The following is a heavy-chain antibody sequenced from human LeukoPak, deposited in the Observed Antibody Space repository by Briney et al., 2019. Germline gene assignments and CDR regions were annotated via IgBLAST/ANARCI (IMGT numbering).Heavy chain of an antibody. CDR2: IYYSGST. D-gene: IGHD3/OR15-3a*01. CDR1: GGSISSGGYY. Sequence: SQTLSLTCTVSGGSISSGGYYWSWIRQHPGKGLEWIGYIYYSGSTYYNPSLKSRVTISVDTSKNQFSLKLSSVTAADTAVYYCAKDLYDFGDYRFLDSWGQGTLVTVSS. CDR3: AKDLYDFGDYRFLDS. V-gene: IGHV4-31*03. J-gene: IGHJ4*02.